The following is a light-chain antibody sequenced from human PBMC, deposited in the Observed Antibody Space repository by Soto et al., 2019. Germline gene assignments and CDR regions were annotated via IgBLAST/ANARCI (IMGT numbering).Light chain of an antibody. J-gene: IGKJ4*01. CDR2: FAS. CDR3: QQYNVYPFT. V-gene: IGKV1-16*01. Sequence: DIQMTQSPSSLSASLGDIVTITCRSSQGVSTFLSWFQQKPGKLPKSLIYFASSLQSGVPSRFSGVGCGTAFTLSSNGLQTEDSATYYFQQYNVYPFTFGGGTNVEIK. CDR1: QGVSTF.